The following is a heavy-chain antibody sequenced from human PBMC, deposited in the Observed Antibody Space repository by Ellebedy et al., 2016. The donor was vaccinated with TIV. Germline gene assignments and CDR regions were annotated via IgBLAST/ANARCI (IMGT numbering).Heavy chain of an antibody. CDR1: GGTFSGYP. CDR2: LIPILGIA. V-gene: IGHV1-69*02. CDR3: ARQLKDAFDI. D-gene: IGHD1-1*01. Sequence: AASVKVSCKASGGTFSGYPISWVRQAPGQGLEWMGRLIPILGIANYAQRFQGRVTITADKSTSTAYRELSSLRSEETAVYYCARQLKDAFDIWGQGTMVTVSS. J-gene: IGHJ3*02.